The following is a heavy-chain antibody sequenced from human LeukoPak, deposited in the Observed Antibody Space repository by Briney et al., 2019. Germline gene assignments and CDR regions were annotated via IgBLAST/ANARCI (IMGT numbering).Heavy chain of an antibody. J-gene: IGHJ6*02. CDR1: GYTFTNYV. CDR3: ARDRWHCRVNCDSVYYFALDV. Sequence: ASVKVSCKGSGYTFTNYVIHWMRQAPGQSLEWLGWINPGNGDTKYSQDFQGRVTINTDTSAATAYVELNSLTSEDTAVYYCARDRWHCRVNCDSVYYFALDVWGQGTTVTVSS. D-gene: IGHD2-15*01. CDR2: INPGNGDT. V-gene: IGHV1-3*01.